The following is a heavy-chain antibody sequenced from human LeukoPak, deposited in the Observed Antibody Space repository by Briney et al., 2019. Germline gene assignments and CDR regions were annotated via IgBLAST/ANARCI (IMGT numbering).Heavy chain of an antibody. D-gene: IGHD3-3*01. CDR3: ARLVDHDFWSGYYSYFDY. CDR1: GVSISSYY. J-gene: IGHJ4*02. Sequence: SETLSLTCTVSGVSISSYYWSWLRQPPGKGLVWIGYIYYSGSTNYNPSLKSRVTISVDTSKNQFSLKLSSVTAADTAVYYCARLVDHDFWSGYYSYFDYWGQGTLVTVSS. V-gene: IGHV4-59*01. CDR2: IYYSGST.